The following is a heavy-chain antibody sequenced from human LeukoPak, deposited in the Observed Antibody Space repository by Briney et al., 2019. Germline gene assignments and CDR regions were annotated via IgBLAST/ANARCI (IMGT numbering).Heavy chain of an antibody. Sequence: GGSLRLSCAASGFTFSNYWMSWVRQAPGKGLEWVANINQNVGETYYVDSVKGRFTISRDNAKKSLYLQMNSLRAEDTAVYYCATPPSDRGTSPGFYFHYWGQGALVTVSS. V-gene: IGHV3-7*01. D-gene: IGHD1-14*01. CDR2: INQNVGET. CDR1: GFTFSNYW. CDR3: ATPPSDRGTSPGFYFHY. J-gene: IGHJ4*02.